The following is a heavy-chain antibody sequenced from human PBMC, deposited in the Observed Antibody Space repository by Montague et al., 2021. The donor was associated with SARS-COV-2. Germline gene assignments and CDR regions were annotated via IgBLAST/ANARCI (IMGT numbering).Heavy chain of an antibody. CDR1: GGSLSSYY. Sequence: SETLSLTCAVYGGSLSSYYWSWIRQPPGKGLEWIGYISYGGSTNYNPSLKSRVTISLDTSKNQFSLKLSSVTAADTAVYYCARSREYRSKEGFDYWGQGTLVTVSS. CDR2: ISYGGST. D-gene: IGHD2-2*01. CDR3: ARSREYRSKEGFDY. V-gene: IGHV4-59*01. J-gene: IGHJ4*02.